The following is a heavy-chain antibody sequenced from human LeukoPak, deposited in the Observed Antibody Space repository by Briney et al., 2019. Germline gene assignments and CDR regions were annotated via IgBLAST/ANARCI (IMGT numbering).Heavy chain of an antibody. CDR2: IYYSGST. D-gene: IGHD3-22*01. J-gene: IGHJ3*02. V-gene: IGHV4-39*07. CDR3: ARLALNHKTYYYDSSGYFFDI. Sequence: PSETLSLTCTVSGGSISSSSYYWGWIRQPPGKGLEWIGSIYYSGSTNYNPSLKSRVIISVDTSKNQFSLKLTSVTAADTAVYYCARLALNHKTYYYDSSGYFFDIWGQGTMVTVSS. CDR1: GGSISSSSYY.